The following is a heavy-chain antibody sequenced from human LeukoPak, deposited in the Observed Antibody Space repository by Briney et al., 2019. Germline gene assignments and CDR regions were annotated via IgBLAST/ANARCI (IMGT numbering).Heavy chain of an antibody. CDR3: ARGSMADIVGATTADY. Sequence: PSETLSLTCTVSGGSISSYYWSWIRQPPGKGLEWIGYIYYSGSTNYNPSLKSRVTISVDTSKNQFSLKLSSVTAADTAVYYCARGSMADIVGATTADYWGQGTLVTVSS. D-gene: IGHD1-26*01. CDR2: IYYSGST. V-gene: IGHV4-59*01. J-gene: IGHJ4*02. CDR1: GGSISSYY.